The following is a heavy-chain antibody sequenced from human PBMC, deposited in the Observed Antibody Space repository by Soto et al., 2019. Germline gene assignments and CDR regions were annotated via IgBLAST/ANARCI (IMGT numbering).Heavy chain of an antibody. Sequence: SETLSLTCTVSGGSISGYYWSWIRQPAGKGLEWIGRIYTSGSTNYNPSLKSRVTMSVDTSKNQFSLKLSSVTAADTAVYYCARACSSNSCYDVFDYWGQGTLVTVSS. D-gene: IGHD2-2*01. CDR3: ARACSSNSCYDVFDY. J-gene: IGHJ4*02. CDR2: IYTSGST. V-gene: IGHV4-4*07. CDR1: GGSISGYY.